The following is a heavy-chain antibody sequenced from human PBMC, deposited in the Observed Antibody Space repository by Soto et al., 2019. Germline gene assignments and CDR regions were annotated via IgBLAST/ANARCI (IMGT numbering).Heavy chain of an antibody. D-gene: IGHD1-20*01. CDR1: GGSVSSGSYY. V-gene: IGHV4-61*01. J-gene: IGHJ6*02. Sequence: SETLSLTCTVSGGSVSSGSYYWSWIRQPPGKGLEWIGYIYYSGSTNYNPSLKSRVTISVDTSKNQFSLKLSSVTAADTAVYYCARGRLTGRMSPYYYYGMDVWGQGTTVTVSS. CDR3: ARGRLTGRMSPYYYYGMDV. CDR2: IYYSGST.